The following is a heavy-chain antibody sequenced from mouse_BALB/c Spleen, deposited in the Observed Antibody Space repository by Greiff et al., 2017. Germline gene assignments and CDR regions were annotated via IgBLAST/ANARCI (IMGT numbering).Heavy chain of an antibody. CDR2: IRLKSNNYAT. CDR1: GFTFTNYW. D-gene: IGHD2-3*01. J-gene: IGHJ1*01. V-gene: IGHV6-6*02. CDR3: TRIYDGYLRRDFDV. Sequence: EVKLVESGGGLVQPGGSMKLSCVASGFTFTNYWMNWVRQSPEKGLEWVAEIRLKSNNYATHYAESVKGRFTISRDDSKSSVYLQMNNLRAEDSGIYYCTRIYDGYLRRDFDVWGAGTTVTVSA.